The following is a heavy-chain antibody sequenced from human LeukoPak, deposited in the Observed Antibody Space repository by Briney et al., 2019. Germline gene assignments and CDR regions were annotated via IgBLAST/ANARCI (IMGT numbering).Heavy chain of an antibody. D-gene: IGHD2-2*01. CDR1: GFTFSSYS. Sequence: GGSLRLSCAASGFTFSSYSMNWVRQAPGKGLEWVSSISSSSSYIYYADPVKGRFTISRDNAKNSLYLQMNSLRAEDTAVYYCARAVGCSSTSCYYYYGMDVWGQGTTVTVSS. CDR2: ISSSSSYI. V-gene: IGHV3-21*01. CDR3: ARAVGCSSTSCYYYYGMDV. J-gene: IGHJ6*02.